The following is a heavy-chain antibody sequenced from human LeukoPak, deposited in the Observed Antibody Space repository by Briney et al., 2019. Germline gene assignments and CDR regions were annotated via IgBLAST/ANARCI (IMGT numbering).Heavy chain of an antibody. Sequence: SQTLSLTCAVSGDSISSGGYSWSWIRQPPGKGLEWIGYIYHSGSTNYNPSLKSRVTISVDRSKNQFSLKLSSVTAADTAVYYCARDRVRGNDAFDIWGQGTMVTVSS. CDR3: ARDRVRGNDAFDI. V-gene: IGHV4-30-2*01. CDR1: GDSISSGGYS. CDR2: IYHSGST. D-gene: IGHD3-10*01. J-gene: IGHJ3*02.